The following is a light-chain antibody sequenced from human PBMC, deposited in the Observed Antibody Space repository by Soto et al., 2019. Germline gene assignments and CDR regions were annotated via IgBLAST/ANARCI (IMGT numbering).Light chain of an antibody. J-gene: IGLJ3*02. Sequence: QSALTQPRSVSGSPGQSVTISCTGTSSDVGGYNYVSWYQQHPGKAPKFMIYDVSKRPSGVPDRFSGSESGNTASLTISGLQADDEADYYCCSYAGSSGGVFGGGTKLTVL. CDR3: CSYAGSSGGV. V-gene: IGLV2-11*01. CDR2: DVS. CDR1: SSDVGGYNY.